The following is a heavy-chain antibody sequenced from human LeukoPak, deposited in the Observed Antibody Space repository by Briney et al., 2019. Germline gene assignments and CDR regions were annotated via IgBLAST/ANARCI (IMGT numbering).Heavy chain of an antibody. Sequence: PSETLSLTXAVSSYSISSGYYWGWIREPPGKGLEWIGAIYHSGSTYYNPSLESRVTISVDTSKNQFSLKLSSVTAADTAVYYCAGQRPLYYYDSSGYFPWGQGTLVTVSS. J-gene: IGHJ5*02. CDR1: SYSISSGYY. V-gene: IGHV4-38-2*01. CDR2: IYHSGST. CDR3: AGQRPLYYYDSSGYFP. D-gene: IGHD3-22*01.